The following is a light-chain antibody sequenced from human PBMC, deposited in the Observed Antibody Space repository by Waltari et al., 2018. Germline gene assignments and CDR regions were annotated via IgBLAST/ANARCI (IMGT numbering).Light chain of an antibody. V-gene: IGLV1-47*01. CDR2: RSS. J-gene: IGLJ3*02. CDR1: RSNIGTHY. Sequence: QSVLTQAPSASGTPGQRVIISCSGSRSNIGTHYVYWYQHLPGTAPKLLIYRSSRRPSGVADRFSGSKSGTSASLAISGLRSEDEAAYFCAVWDDSLSNWVFGGGTKVTVL. CDR3: AVWDDSLSNWV.